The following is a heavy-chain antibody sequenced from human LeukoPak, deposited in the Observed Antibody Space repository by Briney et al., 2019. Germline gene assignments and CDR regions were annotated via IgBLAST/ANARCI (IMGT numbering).Heavy chain of an antibody. J-gene: IGHJ6*03. CDR2: INPNSGGT. D-gene: IGHD2-15*01. CDR3: ARNLGYCSGGSCPRSYYYYMDV. CDR1: GYTFTGYY. V-gene: IGHV1-2*02. Sequence: ASVKVSCKASGYTFTGYYIHWVRQAPGQGLEWMGWINPNSGGTNYAQKFQGRVTMTRDTSTSTAYMELRSLRSDDTAVYYCARNLGYCSGGSCPRSYYYYMDVWGKGTTVTISS.